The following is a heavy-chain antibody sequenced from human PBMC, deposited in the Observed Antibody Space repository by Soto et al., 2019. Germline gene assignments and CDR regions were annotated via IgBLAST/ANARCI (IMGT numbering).Heavy chain of an antibody. D-gene: IGHD3-22*01. V-gene: IGHV4-59*12. Sequence: PSETLSLTCTVSGGSISSYYWSWIRLPPGKGLEWIGHIYSSGSTNYNPSLKSRVTISLDTSKNQFSLKLSSVTAADTAVYYCARGTYYFDARGYPTFDSWGQGTLVTVSS. CDR1: GGSISSYY. CDR3: ARGTYYFDARGYPTFDS. J-gene: IGHJ5*01. CDR2: IYSSGST.